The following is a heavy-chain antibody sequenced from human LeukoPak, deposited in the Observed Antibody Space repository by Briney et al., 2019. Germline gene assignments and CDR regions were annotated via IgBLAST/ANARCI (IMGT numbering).Heavy chain of an antibody. CDR3: ARVRVAARPFNWFDP. CDR1: RFSLSSGYY. J-gene: IGHJ5*02. CDR2: IYHSGST. Sequence: SGTPFLTRPVSRFSLSSGYYWGWVRQPPGTGLEWVGSIYHSGSTYYNPSLKSRVTISVDTSKNQFSLKLSSVTAADTAMYYCARVRVAARPFNWFDPWGQGTLVTVSS. V-gene: IGHV4-38-2*01. D-gene: IGHD6-6*01.